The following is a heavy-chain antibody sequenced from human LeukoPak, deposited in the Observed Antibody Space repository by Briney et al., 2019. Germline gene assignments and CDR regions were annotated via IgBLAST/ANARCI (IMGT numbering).Heavy chain of an antibody. J-gene: IGHJ4*02. D-gene: IGHD2-2*01. CDR2: ISSSGSTI. CDR1: GFTFSSYE. Sequence: GGSLRLSCAASGFTFSSYEINWVRQAPGKGLEWVSYISSSGSTIYYADSVKGRFTISRDNAKNSLYLQMNSLRAEDTAVYYCARVGVPAAGHFDYWGQGTLVTVSS. CDR3: ARVGVPAAGHFDY. V-gene: IGHV3-48*03.